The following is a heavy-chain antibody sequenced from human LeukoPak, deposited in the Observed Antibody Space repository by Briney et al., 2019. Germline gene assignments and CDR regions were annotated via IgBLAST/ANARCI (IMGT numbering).Heavy chain of an antibody. D-gene: IGHD3-10*01. CDR3: ARGVSGSYFS. CDR2: IYNGDT. V-gene: IGHV3-66*01. CDR1: GFTVSGNF. Sequence: GGSLRLSCEASGFTVSGNFMSWVRQAPEKGLERVAIIYNGDTNYADSVKGRFTISRDSSKNTLYLQMNSLRAEDTAIYYCARGVSGSYFSWGQGTLVTVSS. J-gene: IGHJ4*02.